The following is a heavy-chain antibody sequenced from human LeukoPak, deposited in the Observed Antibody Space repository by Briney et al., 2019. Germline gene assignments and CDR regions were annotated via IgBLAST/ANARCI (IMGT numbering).Heavy chain of an antibody. CDR1: GGTFSSCA. J-gene: IGHJ4*02. D-gene: IGHD3-22*01. Sequence: RASVKVSCKASGGTFSSCAISWVRQAPGQGLEWMGRIIPILGIANYAQKFQGRVTITADKSTSTAYMELSSLRSEDTAVYYCAREDGSPYDTPGYWGQGTLVTVSS. CDR3: AREDGSPYDTPGY. V-gene: IGHV1-69*04. CDR2: IIPILGIA.